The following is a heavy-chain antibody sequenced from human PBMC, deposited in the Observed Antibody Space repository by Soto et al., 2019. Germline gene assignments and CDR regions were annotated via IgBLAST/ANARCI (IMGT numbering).Heavy chain of an antibody. D-gene: IGHD3-10*01. Sequence: EVQLVESGGGLVQPGGSLRLSCAASGFTFSRVELHWVRQAPGKGLEWISYISRSGSTAYYAASVEGRVTISRDNANNSVHLQIDSLRAEDTALYYCTRAAWFPYRAFYWGQGARVTVSS. CDR3: TRAAWFPYRAFY. J-gene: IGHJ4*02. CDR2: ISRSGSTA. CDR1: GFTFSRVE. V-gene: IGHV3-48*03.